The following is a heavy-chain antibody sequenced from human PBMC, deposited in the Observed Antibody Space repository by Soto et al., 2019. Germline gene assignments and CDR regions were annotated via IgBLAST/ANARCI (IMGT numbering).Heavy chain of an antibody. Sequence: SPSLSLPFVISGDSVSRNSSAWNCIRQCPSRGLEWLGRTYYRSKLYKEYAASVKSRITINPDTSKNQFSLQLNSVSPEDPAVYYCARTVGWRDPCGQGSRVTVSS. J-gene: IGHJ5*02. CDR1: GDSVSRNSSA. CDR3: ARTVGWRDP. V-gene: IGHV6-1*01. D-gene: IGHD6-19*01. CDR2: TYYRSKLYK.